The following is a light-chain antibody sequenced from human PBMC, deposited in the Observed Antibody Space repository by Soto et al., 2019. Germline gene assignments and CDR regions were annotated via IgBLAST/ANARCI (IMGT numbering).Light chain of an antibody. V-gene: IGKV3-20*01. CDR2: GAS. Sequence: EIVLTQSPGTLSLSQGERATLSCRASQSVSSSYLAWYQQKPGQAPRLLIYGASSRATGIPDRFSGSGSGTDFTLTISRLEPEDFAVYYCQQYGSSWWTFGQGTKV. CDR3: QQYGSSWWT. J-gene: IGKJ1*01. CDR1: QSVSSSY.